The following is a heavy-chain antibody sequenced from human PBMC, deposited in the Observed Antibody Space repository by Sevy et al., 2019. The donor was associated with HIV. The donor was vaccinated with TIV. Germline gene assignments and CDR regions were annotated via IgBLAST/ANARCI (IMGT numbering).Heavy chain of an antibody. V-gene: IGHV3-23*01. CDR2: ISTNGRSA. Sequence: GGPLRLSCAASGFTFSTYAMNWVRQAPGKGLEWVSSISTNGRSAYSTDSVEGRFTISRDNSKNTLYLQMNSLRADDTAVYYCAKGYCSGGSCPRDYYYYGMDVWGQGTTVTVSS. CDR1: GFTFSTYA. CDR3: AKGYCSGGSCPRDYYYYGMDV. D-gene: IGHD2-15*01. J-gene: IGHJ6*02.